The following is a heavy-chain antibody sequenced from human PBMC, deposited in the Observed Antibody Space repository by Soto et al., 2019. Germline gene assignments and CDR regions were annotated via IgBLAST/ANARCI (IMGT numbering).Heavy chain of an antibody. CDR2: IIPIFNTA. D-gene: IGHD5-12*01. CDR3: ARDGGYDPSYYYYGMDV. J-gene: IGHJ6*02. CDR1: GGTFSTYA. V-gene: IGHV1-69*01. Sequence: QVQLVQSGAEVKKPGSSVKVSCKASGGTFSTYAISWVRQAPGQGLEWMGGIIPIFNTAKYPQKFQGRVTITADASTSTAYMEVSSLRSDDTAVYYCARDGGYDPSYYYYGMDVWGQGTTVIVSS.